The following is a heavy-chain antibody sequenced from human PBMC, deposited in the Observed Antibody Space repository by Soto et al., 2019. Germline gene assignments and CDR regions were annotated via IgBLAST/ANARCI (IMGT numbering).Heavy chain of an antibody. D-gene: IGHD3-16*01. CDR3: AKDHWGSY. V-gene: IGHV3-23*01. J-gene: IGHJ4*02. CDR2: ISGSGGGT. Sequence: EMQLLESGGGLVQPGGSLRLSCVASGFTFSTYAMSWVRQAPGKGLEWVSAISGSGGGTYYADSVKGRFTISRDNSKNTLYLQMNSLGAEDTALYYCAKDHWGSYSGQGTLVTVSS. CDR1: GFTFSTYA.